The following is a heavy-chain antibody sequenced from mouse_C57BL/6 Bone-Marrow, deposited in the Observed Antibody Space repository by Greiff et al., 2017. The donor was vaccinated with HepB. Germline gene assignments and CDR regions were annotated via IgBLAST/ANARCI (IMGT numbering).Heavy chain of an antibody. V-gene: IGHV14-4*01. CDR3: TTPFLCSPYYFDY. J-gene: IGHJ2*01. CDR2: IDPENGDT. CDR1: GFNIKDDY. Sequence: EVHLVESGAELVRPGASVKLSCTASGFNIKDDYMHWVKQRPEQGLEWIGWIDPENGDTEYASKFQGKATITADTSSNTAYLQLSSLTSEDTAVYYCTTPFLCSPYYFDYWGQGTTPTVSS.